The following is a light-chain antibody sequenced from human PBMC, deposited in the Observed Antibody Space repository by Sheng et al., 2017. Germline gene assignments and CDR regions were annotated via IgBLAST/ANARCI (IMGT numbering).Light chain of an antibody. CDR1: SSNIGAGYD. CDR3: QSYDSSLSVV. Sequence: QSVLTQPPSVSAAPGQKVTISCTGSSSNIGAGYDVHWYQQLPGTAPKLLIYDNSNRPSGVPDRFSGSKSGTSASLAITGLQAEDEADYHCQSYDSSLSVVFGGGTRLTVL. CDR2: DNS. J-gene: IGLJ2*01. V-gene: IGLV1-40*01.